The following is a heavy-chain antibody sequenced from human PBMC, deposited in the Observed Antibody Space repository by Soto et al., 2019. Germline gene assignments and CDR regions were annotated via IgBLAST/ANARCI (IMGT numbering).Heavy chain of an antibody. CDR1: GFTISTHG. J-gene: IGHJ4*02. V-gene: IGHV3-33*03. CDR3: AAATTWNFHFPY. Sequence: QAQLVESGGGVVQPGTSLRLSCAASGFTISTHGMHWVRQAPGQGLEWLANIWYDGSNKFYAESVKGRFSISKDNSKNTLYLQMSSLRADDTAVYYCAAATTWNFHFPYWGQGTQVTVSS. D-gene: IGHD1-7*01. CDR2: IWYDGSNK.